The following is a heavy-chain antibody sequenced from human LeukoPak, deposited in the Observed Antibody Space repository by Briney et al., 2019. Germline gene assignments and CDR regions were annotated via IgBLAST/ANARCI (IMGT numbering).Heavy chain of an antibody. Sequence: EASVKVSCKASGYTFTSYGISWVRQAPGQGLEWMGWISAYNGNTNYAQKLQGRVTMTTDTSTSTAYMELRSLRSDDTAVYYCARAEHIVVVTAIPSAFDIWGQGTMVTVSS. J-gene: IGHJ3*02. CDR3: ARAEHIVVVTAIPSAFDI. V-gene: IGHV1-18*01. D-gene: IGHD2-21*02. CDR2: ISAYNGNT. CDR1: GYTFTSYG.